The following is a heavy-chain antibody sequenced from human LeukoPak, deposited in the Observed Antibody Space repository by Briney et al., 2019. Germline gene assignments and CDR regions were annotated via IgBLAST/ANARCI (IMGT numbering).Heavy chain of an antibody. V-gene: IGHV3-21*01. J-gene: IGHJ6*02. CDR2: ISTTSSNK. Sequence: GGSLRLSCAASGLPFSSYCMNWVRRAPPKGLEWVSSISTTSSNKYYADSVKGRFTISRDNAKNSLYLQMNSLRAEDAAVYYCASYSSPGGYVWGQGTTVTVSS. CDR1: GLPFSSYC. CDR3: ASYSSPGGYV. D-gene: IGHD4-11*01.